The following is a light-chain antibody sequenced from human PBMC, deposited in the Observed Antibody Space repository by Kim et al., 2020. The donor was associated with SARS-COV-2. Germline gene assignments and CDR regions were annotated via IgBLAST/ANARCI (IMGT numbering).Light chain of an antibody. CDR3: CSYASSSTLV. CDR1: SRNVGGYNR. J-gene: IGLJ2*01. Sequence: GQSISISCTASSRNVGGYNRVTWYQHHAGKAPKLMIYEVSKRPSGVSNRFSGSKSGNTASLTISGLQAEDEADYYCCSYASSSTLVFGGGTQLTVL. CDR2: EVS. V-gene: IGLV2-23*02.